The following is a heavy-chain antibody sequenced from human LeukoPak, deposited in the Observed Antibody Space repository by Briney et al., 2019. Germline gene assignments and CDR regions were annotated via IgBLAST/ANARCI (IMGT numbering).Heavy chain of an antibody. D-gene: IGHD3-3*01. V-gene: IGHV3-15*01. J-gene: IGHJ4*02. CDR3: TTESRLRFLEWLLSGGSFDY. CDR1: GFTFSNAW. CDR2: IKSKTGGGTT. Sequence: PGGSLRLSCAASGFTFSNAWMSSVRQAPGKGLDCVGRIKSKTGGGTTDYAAPVKGRFTISRDDSKNTLYLQMNSLKTEDTAVYYCTTESRLRFLEWLLSGGSFDYWGQGTLVTVSS.